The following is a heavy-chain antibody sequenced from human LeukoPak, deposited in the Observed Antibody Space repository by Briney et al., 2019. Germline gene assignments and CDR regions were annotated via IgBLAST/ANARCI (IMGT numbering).Heavy chain of an antibody. CDR1: GFTFNNYG. Sequence: GGSLRLSCAASGFTFNNYGMHWVRRAPGKGLEWVAVISYDGPNKYYADSVKGRFTISRDNSKNTLYLQMNSLRAEDTAVYYCARVNYYGSGSYQAWYFDLWGRGTLVTVSS. D-gene: IGHD3-10*01. J-gene: IGHJ2*01. CDR2: ISYDGPNK. V-gene: IGHV3-30*03. CDR3: ARVNYYGSGSYQAWYFDL.